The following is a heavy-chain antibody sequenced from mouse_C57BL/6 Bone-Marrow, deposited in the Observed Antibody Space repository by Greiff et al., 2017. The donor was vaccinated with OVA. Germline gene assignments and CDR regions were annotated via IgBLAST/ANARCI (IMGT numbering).Heavy chain of an antibody. CDR1: GFNIKDDY. V-gene: IGHV14-4*01. Sequence: EVKLQESGAELVRPGASVKLSCTASGFNIKDDYMHWVKERPEQGLEWIGWIDPENGDTEYASKFQGKATIPADTSSKTVYLHLSSLTSEDTAVYYCTTYRYWGQGTTLTVSS. CDR2: IDPENGDT. J-gene: IGHJ2*01. CDR3: TTYRY.